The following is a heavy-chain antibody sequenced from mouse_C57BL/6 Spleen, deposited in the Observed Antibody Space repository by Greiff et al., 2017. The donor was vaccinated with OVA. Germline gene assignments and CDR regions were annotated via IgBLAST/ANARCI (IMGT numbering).Heavy chain of an antibody. Sequence: EVQLKESGAELVRPGASVKLSCTASGFNIKDDYMHWVKQRPEQGLEWIGWIDPENGDTEYASKFQGKATITADTSSNTAYLQLSSLTSEDTAVYYCTTLITHFDYWGQGTTLTVSS. CDR2: IDPENGDT. CDR1: GFNIKDDY. CDR3: TTLITHFDY. V-gene: IGHV14-4*01. D-gene: IGHD1-1*01. J-gene: IGHJ2*01.